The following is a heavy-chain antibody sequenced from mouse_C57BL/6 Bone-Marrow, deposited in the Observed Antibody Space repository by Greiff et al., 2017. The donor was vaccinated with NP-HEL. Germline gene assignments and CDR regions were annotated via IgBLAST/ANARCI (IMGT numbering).Heavy chain of an antibody. J-gene: IGHJ3*01. V-gene: IGHV1-15*01. CDR1: GYTFTDYE. CDR2: IDPETGGT. Sequence: VQLQQSGAELVRPGASVTLSCKASGYTFTDYEMHWVKQTPVHGLEWIGAIDPETGGTAYNQKFKGKAILTADKSSSTAYMELRSLTSEDSAVYYCTRSGYDGYYLFAYWGQGTLVTVSA. D-gene: IGHD2-3*01. CDR3: TRSGYDGYYLFAY.